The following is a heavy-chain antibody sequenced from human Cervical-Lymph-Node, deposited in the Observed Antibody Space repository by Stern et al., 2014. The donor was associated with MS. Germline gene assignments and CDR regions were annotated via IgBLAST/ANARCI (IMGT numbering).Heavy chain of an antibody. CDR1: GGSISSNY. CDR3: ARHGPPRRRDDSNHPNFDY. CDR2: LYYSGNT. Sequence: QVQLVESGPGLVKPSETLSLTCTVSGGSISSNYWSWIRQPPGKGLEWIGYLYYSGNTNYNPSLKSRVTTSVDTSKNQFSLSLSPVTAADTAVYYCARHGPPRRRDDSNHPNFDYWGPGTLVAVSS. J-gene: IGHJ4*02. D-gene: IGHD5-24*01. V-gene: IGHV4-59*08.